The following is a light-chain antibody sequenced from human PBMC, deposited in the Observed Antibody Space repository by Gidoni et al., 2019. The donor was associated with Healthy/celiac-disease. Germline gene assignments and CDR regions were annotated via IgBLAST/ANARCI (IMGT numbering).Light chain of an antibody. CDR3: AAWDDSLNGPV. Sequence: QSVLTQPPSASGTPGQRVTISCSGSSSTIGSNTVNWYQQLPGTAPKLLIYSNKQRPSGVPDRFSGSKSGTSASLAISGLQSEDEADYYCAAWDDSLNGPVFGTGTKVTVL. J-gene: IGLJ1*01. V-gene: IGLV1-44*01. CDR2: SNK. CDR1: SSTIGSNT.